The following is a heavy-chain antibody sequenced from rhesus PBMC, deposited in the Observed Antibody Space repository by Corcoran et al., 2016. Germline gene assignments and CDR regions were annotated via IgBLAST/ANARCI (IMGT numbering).Heavy chain of an antibody. V-gene: IGHV3S43*01. CDR2: ISSGGSI. D-gene: IGHD6-13*01. CDR3: AKDTGSSWSLSFDY. J-gene: IGHJ4*01. Sequence: EVLLVESGGGLVQPGGSLRLSCAAPGFTSGNSDLIWISQALGQGLEWVAYISSGGSIYYSDSVKGRFTISRDNDKNTLYRKRSSLRVEYTTVYYWAKDTGSSWSLSFDYWGQGVLVTVSS. CDR1: GFTSGNSD.